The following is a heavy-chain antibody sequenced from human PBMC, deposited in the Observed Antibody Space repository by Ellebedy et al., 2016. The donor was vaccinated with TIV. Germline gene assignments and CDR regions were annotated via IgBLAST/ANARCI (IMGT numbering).Heavy chain of an antibody. D-gene: IGHD1-1*01. J-gene: IGHJ5*02. Sequence: ASVKVSCKAPDNTFDNHFMHWVRQAPGEGLEWMGVINPSGGSTSYAQKFQGRVTMTRDTSTGTVYMELSSLRSEDTAIYYCARIKYATSAFDPWGQGTLVTVSS. CDR2: INPSGGST. V-gene: IGHV1-46*02. CDR3: ARIKYATSAFDP. CDR1: DNTFDNHF.